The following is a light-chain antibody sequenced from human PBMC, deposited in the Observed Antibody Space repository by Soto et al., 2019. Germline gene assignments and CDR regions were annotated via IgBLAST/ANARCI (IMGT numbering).Light chain of an antibody. J-gene: IGLJ3*02. CDR2: RSD. CDR3: ATWDDSLSGWV. V-gene: IGLV1-47*01. Sequence: QPVLTQPPSASGTPGQRVTISCSGSTTNIKSNFVYWYQQFPGTAPKLLIYRSDQRPSGVPDRFSGSKSGTSASLAISGLRSEDEAEYHCATWDDSLSGWVFGGGTKVTVL. CDR1: TTNIKSNF.